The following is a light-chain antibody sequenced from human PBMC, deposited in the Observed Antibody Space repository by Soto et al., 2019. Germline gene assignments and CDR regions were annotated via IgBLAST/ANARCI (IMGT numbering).Light chain of an antibody. J-gene: IGKJ1*01. V-gene: IGKV1-6*01. CDR2: GAS. CDR1: QGISNE. Sequence: IQMTQSPSSLSASVGDRVTITCRASQGISNEFGWYQQRPGKAPKVLIYGASNLQSGVPSRFSGSASGTDFTLTISSLQHEDFATYYCLQDYTYPWTFGQGTKVEMK. CDR3: LQDYTYPWT.